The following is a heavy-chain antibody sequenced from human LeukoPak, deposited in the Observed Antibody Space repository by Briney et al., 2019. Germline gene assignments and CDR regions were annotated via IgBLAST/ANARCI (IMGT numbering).Heavy chain of an antibody. CDR3: VRGLSSSDGWYYFDL. CDR2: IRYDGSDR. Sequence: GGSLRLSCAASGFTFSYYAMHWVRRAPGKGLEWVAFIRYDGSDRYHADSVKGRFTISRDNSQNTLELHMSSLRPEDTAMYYCVRGLSSSDGWYYFDLWGQGTLVTVSS. J-gene: IGHJ4*02. CDR1: GFTFSYYA. V-gene: IGHV3-30*02. D-gene: IGHD6-19*01.